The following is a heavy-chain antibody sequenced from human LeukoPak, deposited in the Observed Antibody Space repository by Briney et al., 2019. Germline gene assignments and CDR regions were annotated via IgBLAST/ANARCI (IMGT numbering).Heavy chain of an antibody. CDR1: GGSISSGGYY. V-gene: IGHV4-31*03. CDR2: IYSSGST. Sequence: SETLSLTCTVSGGSISSGGYYWSWIRQHPGKGLEWIGYIYSSGSTYYNPSLKSRVTISVDTSKNQFSLKLSSVTAADTAVYYCARTTDLIAAAGTQINNWFDPWGQGTLVTVSS. CDR3: ARTTDLIAAAGTQINNWFDP. J-gene: IGHJ5*02. D-gene: IGHD6-13*01.